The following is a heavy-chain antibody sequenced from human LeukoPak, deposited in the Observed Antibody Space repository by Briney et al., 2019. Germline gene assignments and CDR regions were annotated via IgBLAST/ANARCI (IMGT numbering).Heavy chain of an antibody. CDR3: ARENSVGDVAWWFDP. V-gene: IGHV1-18*01. CDR1: GYTYTSYG. Sequence: ASVKVSCKASGYTYTSYGISWVRQAPGQGLEWLGWMSAYNGNTNYAQKLQGRVTMTTDPSTSTAYMELSSLGSEDTAVYYCARENSVGDVAWWFDPWGQGTLVTDSS. D-gene: IGHD1-26*01. CDR2: MSAYNGNT. J-gene: IGHJ5*02.